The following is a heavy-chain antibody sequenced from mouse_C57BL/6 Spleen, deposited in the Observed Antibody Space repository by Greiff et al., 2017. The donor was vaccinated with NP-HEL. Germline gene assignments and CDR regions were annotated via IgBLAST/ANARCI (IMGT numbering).Heavy chain of an antibody. D-gene: IGHD1-1*01. J-gene: IGHJ1*03. Sequence: VQLKESGAELVRPGASVKLSCTASGFNIKDDYMHWVKQRPEQGLEWIGWLDPENGDTEYASKFQGKGTITADTSSNTAYLQLSSLTSEDTAVYYCTTSLVEGYFDVWGTGTTVTVSS. CDR3: TTSLVEGYFDV. CDR2: LDPENGDT. V-gene: IGHV14-4*01. CDR1: GFNIKDDY.